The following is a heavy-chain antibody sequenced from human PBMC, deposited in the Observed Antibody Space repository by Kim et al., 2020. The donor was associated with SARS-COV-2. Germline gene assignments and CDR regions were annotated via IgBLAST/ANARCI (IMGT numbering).Heavy chain of an antibody. CDR3: ARVPGHYYSPFWDA. CDR2: ISYFGTDI. V-gene: IGHV3-30*04. J-gene: IGHJ5*02. D-gene: IGHD2-21*02. CDR1: GFTFTSHT. Sequence: GGSLRLSCAASGFTFTSHTLHWVRQAPGKGLEWLAVISYFGTDIYYADSVQGRFTISRDNSKNILYLQMRSLRHEDTAVYYCARVPGHYYSPFWDAWGQGTLVTVSS.